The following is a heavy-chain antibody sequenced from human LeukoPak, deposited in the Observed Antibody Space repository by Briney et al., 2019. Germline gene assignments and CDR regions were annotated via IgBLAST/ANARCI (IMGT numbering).Heavy chain of an antibody. CDR1: GGTSSSYA. V-gene: IGHV1-2*02. CDR3: ARGKNNWFDP. Sequence: ASVKVSCKASGGTSSSYAISWVRQAPGQGLEWMGWINPNSGGTNYAQKFQGRVTMTRDTSISTAYMELSRLRSDDTAVYYCARGKNNWFDPWGQGTLVTVSS. CDR2: INPNSGGT. J-gene: IGHJ5*02.